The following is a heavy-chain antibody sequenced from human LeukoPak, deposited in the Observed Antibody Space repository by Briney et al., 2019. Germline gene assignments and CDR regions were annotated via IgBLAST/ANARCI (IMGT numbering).Heavy chain of an antibody. J-gene: IGHJ6*03. V-gene: IGHV1-69*05. CDR3: ARVSGSYYFSYYYYMDV. CDR1: GGTFSSYA. CDR2: IIPIFGTA. D-gene: IGHD1-26*01. Sequence: SVKVSCKASGGTFSSYAISWVRQAPGQGLEWMGGIIPIFGTANYAQKLQGRVTITTDESTSTAYMELSSLRSEDTAVYYCARVSGSYYFSYYYYMDVWGKGTTVTVSS.